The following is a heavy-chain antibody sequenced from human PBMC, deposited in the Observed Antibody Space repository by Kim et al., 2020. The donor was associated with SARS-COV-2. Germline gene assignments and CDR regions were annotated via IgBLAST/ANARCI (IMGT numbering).Heavy chain of an antibody. D-gene: IGHD4-17*01. Sequence: GGSLRLSCAASGFVFSSYGMHWVRQAPGKGLEWVAVIWYDGSGKYYSDSVKGRFTISRDNSKNTLFLQMNSLRAEDTAVYYCAREDYGGNPDYFYGMDVWGQGTTLTVSS. CDR2: IWYDGSGK. J-gene: IGHJ6*02. CDR1: GFVFSSYG. CDR3: AREDYGGNPDYFYGMDV. V-gene: IGHV3-33*01.